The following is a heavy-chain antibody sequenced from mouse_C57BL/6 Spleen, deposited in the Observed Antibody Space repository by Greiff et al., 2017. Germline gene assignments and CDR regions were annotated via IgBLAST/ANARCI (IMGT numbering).Heavy chain of an antibody. Sequence: VQLQQSGAELVKPGASVKMSCKASGYTFTSYWITWVKQRPGQGLEWIGDIYPGSGSTNYNEKFKSKATLTVYTSSSTAYMQLSSLTSEDSAVYYCARKDYDYDDYAMDYWCQGTSVTVSS. V-gene: IGHV1-55*01. CDR2: IYPGSGST. D-gene: IGHD2-4*01. CDR3: ARKDYDYDDYAMDY. CDR1: GYTFTSYW. J-gene: IGHJ4*01.